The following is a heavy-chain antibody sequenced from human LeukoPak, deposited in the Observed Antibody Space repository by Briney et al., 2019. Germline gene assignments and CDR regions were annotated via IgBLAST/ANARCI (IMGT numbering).Heavy chain of an antibody. D-gene: IGHD4-17*01. V-gene: IGHV3-33*01. Sequence: PGRSLRLSCAASGFTFSSYGMHWVRQAPGKGLEWVAVIWYDGSNKYYAHSVKGRFTLSRDNSKNTLYLQMNSLRAEDTAVYYCARDKVDYGDFPIGYGMDVWGQGTTVTVSS. CDR2: IWYDGSNK. CDR3: ARDKVDYGDFPIGYGMDV. CDR1: GFTFSSYG. J-gene: IGHJ6*02.